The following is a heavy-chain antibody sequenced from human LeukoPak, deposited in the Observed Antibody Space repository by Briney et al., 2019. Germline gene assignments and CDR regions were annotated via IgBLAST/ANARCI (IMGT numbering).Heavy chain of an antibody. J-gene: IGHJ4*02. CDR2: IFYTGST. D-gene: IGHD1-1*01. Sequence: ASETLSLTCPVSGGSINNFYWRWIRQSPGKGLEYIGYIFYTGSTNYNPSLKGRVSISVDTSRNQFSLRLNSVTAADTAVYYCARAGDWNDLPYWGQGILVIVSS. V-gene: IGHV4-59*01. CDR3: ARAGDWNDLPY. CDR1: GGSINNFY.